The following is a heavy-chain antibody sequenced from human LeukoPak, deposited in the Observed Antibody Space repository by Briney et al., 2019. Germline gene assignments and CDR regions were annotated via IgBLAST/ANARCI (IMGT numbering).Heavy chain of an antibody. CDR2: ISSSGSTI. D-gene: IGHD3-3*01. Sequence: GGSLRLSCAASGFTFSDYYMSWIRQAPGRGLEWVSYISSSGSTIYYADSVKGRFTISRDNAKNSLYLQMNSLRAEDTAVYYRARDDFWSGYYCFDYWGQGTLVTVSS. CDR3: ARDDFWSGYYCFDY. CDR1: GFTFSDYY. J-gene: IGHJ4*02. V-gene: IGHV3-11*04.